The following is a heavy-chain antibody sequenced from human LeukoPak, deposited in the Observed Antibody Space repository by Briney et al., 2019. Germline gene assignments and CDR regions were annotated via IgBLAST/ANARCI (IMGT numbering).Heavy chain of an antibody. CDR2: ISGTGDAT. J-gene: IGHJ4*02. CDR1: GFTFSNYA. CDR3: AQGLWSGYSS. V-gene: IGHV3-23*01. D-gene: IGHD3-3*01. Sequence: GGSLRLSCAASGFTFSNYAMSWVRQAPGKGLEWVSAISGTGDATWYPDSVKGRFTISRDKSKNTLYLQMNSLRAEDTAVYYCAQGLWSGYSSWGQGTLVTVSS.